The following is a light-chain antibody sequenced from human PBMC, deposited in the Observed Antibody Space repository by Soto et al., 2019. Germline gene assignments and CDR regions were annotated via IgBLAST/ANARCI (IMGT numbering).Light chain of an antibody. CDR3: QHYDSTPLYI. CDR1: QSVSSNY. CDR2: AAF. V-gene: IGKV3-20*01. J-gene: IGKJ2*01. Sequence: EIVLTQSPGTLSLSPGERATLSCRASQSVSSNYLAWYQHRLGQATRLLIYAAFNRAPGIPDRFSGSGSGTDFTLTISGLEPEDFAMYYCQHYDSTPLYIVGPGTKLEI.